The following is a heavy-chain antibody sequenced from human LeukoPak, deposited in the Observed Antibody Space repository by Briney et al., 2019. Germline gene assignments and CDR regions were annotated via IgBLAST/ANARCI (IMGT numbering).Heavy chain of an antibody. CDR3: ARQTYSGSRNWFDP. V-gene: IGHV4-39*01. CDR2: IYYSGST. D-gene: IGHD1-26*01. J-gene: IGHJ5*02. Sequence: SETLSLTCTVSGGSISSSSYYWGWIRQPPGKGLEWIGSIYYSGSTYYNPSLKSRVTISVDTSKNQLSLKLTSVTAADTAVYYCARQTYSGSRNWFDPWGQGTLVTVSS. CDR1: GGSISSSSYY.